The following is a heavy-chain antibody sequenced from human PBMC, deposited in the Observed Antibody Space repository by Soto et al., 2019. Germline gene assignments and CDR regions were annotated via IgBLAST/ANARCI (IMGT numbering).Heavy chain of an antibody. CDR1: GCSISSSNW. D-gene: IGHD4-17*01. CDR3: ARSRGTTVTTDFDY. CDR2: IYHSGST. Sequence: SEALSLTCAVSGCSISSSNWWSWVRQPPGKGLEWIGEIYHSGSTNYNPSLKSRVTISVDKSKNQFSLKLSSVTAADTAVYYCARSRGTTVTTDFDYWGQGTLVTVSS. J-gene: IGHJ4*02. V-gene: IGHV4-4*02.